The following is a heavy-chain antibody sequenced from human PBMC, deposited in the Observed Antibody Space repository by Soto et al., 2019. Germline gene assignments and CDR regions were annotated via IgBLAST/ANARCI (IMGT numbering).Heavy chain of an antibody. Sequence: SGGSLRLSCAASGFTFSSYSMNWVRQAPGKGLEWVSYISSSSSTIYYADSVKGRFTISRDNAKNSLYLQMNSLRAEDTAVYYCASRGYCTNGVCFPFDYWGQGTLVTVSS. CDR1: GFTFSSYS. V-gene: IGHV3-48*01. J-gene: IGHJ4*02. CDR2: ISSSSSTI. CDR3: ASRGYCTNGVCFPFDY. D-gene: IGHD2-8*01.